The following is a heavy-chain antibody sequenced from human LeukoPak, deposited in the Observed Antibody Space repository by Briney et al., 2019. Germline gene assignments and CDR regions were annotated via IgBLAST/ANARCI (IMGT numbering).Heavy chain of an antibody. CDR2: INPSGGST. CDR1: GYTFTSYY. V-gene: IGHV1-46*01. J-gene: IGHJ6*02. CDR3: ARADAEYYDFWSGYYKPGYYYGMDV. Sequence: ASVKVSCKASGYTFTSYYMHWVRQDPGQGLEWMGIINPSGGSTSYAQKFQGRVTMTRDTSTSTVYMELSSLRSEDTAVYYCARADAEYYDFWSGYYKPGYYYGMDVWGQGTTVTVSS. D-gene: IGHD3-3*01.